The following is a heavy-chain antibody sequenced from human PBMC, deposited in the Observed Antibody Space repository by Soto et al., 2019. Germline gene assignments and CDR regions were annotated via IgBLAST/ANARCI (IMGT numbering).Heavy chain of an antibody. J-gene: IGHJ6*02. Sequence: GGSPRLSCAASGFTFSSYAMHWVRQAPGKGLEWVAVISYDGSNKYYADSVKGRFTISRDNSKNTLYLQMNSLRAEDTAVYYCARPTYNSGYDYYYYYYGMDVWGQGTTVTVSS. V-gene: IGHV3-30-3*01. D-gene: IGHD5-12*01. CDR3: ARPTYNSGYDYYYYYYGMDV. CDR1: GFTFSSYA. CDR2: ISYDGSNK.